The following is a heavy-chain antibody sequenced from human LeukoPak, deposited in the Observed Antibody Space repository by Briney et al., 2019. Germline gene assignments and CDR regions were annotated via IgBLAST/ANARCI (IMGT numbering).Heavy chain of an antibody. J-gene: IGHJ4*02. CDR3: ANLLRWEPY. CDR2: ISYDGSNK. V-gene: IGHV3-30*18. D-gene: IGHD4-23*01. Sequence: GGSLRLSCAASGFTFSSYGMPWVRQAPGKGLEWVAVISYDGSNKYYADSVKGRFTISRDNSKNTLYLQMNSLRAEDTAVYYCANLLRWEPYWGQGTLVTVSS. CDR1: GFTFSSYG.